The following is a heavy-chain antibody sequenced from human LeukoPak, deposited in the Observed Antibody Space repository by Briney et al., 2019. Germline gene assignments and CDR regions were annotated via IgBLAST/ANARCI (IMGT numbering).Heavy chain of an antibody. V-gene: IGHV4-34*01. CDR1: GGSFSGYY. J-gene: IGHJ6*03. Sequence: SETLSLTCVVYGGSFSGYYWSWIRQPPGKGLEWIGEINHSGSTNYNPSLKSRVTISVDTSKNQFSLKLSSVTAADTAVYYCARPKHFYYYYMDVWGKGTTVTVSS. CDR3: ARPKHFYYYYMDV. CDR2: INHSGST.